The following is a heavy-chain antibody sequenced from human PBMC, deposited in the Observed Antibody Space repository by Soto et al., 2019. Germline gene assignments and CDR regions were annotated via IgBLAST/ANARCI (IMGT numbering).Heavy chain of an antibody. CDR3: ARALETYFDFWSGYRDYYYYYYMDV. V-gene: IGHV1-8*01. CDR1: GYTFTSYD. Sequence: QVPLVQSGAEVKKPGASVKVSCKASGYTFTSYDINWVRQATGQGLEWMGWMNPNSGNTGYAQKFQGRVTMTRNTSISTAYMELSSLRSEDTAVYYCARALETYFDFWSGYRDYYYYYYMDVWGKGTTVTVSS. CDR2: MNPNSGNT. J-gene: IGHJ6*03. D-gene: IGHD3-3*01.